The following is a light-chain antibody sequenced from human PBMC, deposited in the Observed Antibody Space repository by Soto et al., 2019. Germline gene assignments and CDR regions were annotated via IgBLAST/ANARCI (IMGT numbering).Light chain of an antibody. V-gene: IGKV1-33*01. CDR3: QQSYSTPLT. CDR2: DAS. CDR1: QDIKNY. J-gene: IGKJ4*01. Sequence: DIQMTQSPSTLSGSVGDRVTITCQASQDIKNYLNWYQQKSGKAPKLLIYDASDLETGVPSRFSGSGSGTDFTFTINSLQPEDIATYYCQQSYSTPLTFGGGTKVDIK.